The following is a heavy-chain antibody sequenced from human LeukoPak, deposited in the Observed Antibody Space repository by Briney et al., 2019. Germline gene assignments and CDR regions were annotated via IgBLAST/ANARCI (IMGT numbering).Heavy chain of an antibody. CDR2: IYYSGST. CDR3: ARHVFDSSGYYNLD. J-gene: IGHJ4*02. V-gene: IGHV4-59*01. Sequence: SETLSLTCTVSGGSISSYYWSWIRQPPGKGLEWIGYIYYSGSTNYNPSLKSRVTISVDTSKNQFSLKLSSVTAADTAVYYCARHVFDSSGYYNLDWGQGTLVTVSS. D-gene: IGHD3-22*01. CDR1: GGSISSYY.